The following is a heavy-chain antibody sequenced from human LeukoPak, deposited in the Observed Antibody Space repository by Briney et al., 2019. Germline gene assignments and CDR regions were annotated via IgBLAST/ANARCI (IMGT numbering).Heavy chain of an antibody. D-gene: IGHD3-16*01. CDR3: ASGGHLDW. J-gene: IGHJ4*02. Sequence: GGSLRLSCAASGITFSRFWMSWVRQAPGKGPQWVANINEDGSEKHYVDSVKGRFTISRDNAENSLYLQMNSLRAEDTAVYYCASGGHLDWWGQGALVTAAS. V-gene: IGHV3-7*03. CDR1: GITFSRFW. CDR2: INEDGSEK.